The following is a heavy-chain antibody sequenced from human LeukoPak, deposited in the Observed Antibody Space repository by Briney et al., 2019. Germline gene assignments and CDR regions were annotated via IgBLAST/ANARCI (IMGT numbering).Heavy chain of an antibody. J-gene: IGHJ4*02. CDR1: GFTFSSYA. CDR3: AKDRYYGRTASDY. Sequence: GGSLRLSCAASGFTFSSYAMSWVRQAPGKGLEWVSWISGSGGSTYYADSVKGRFTISRDNSKNTLYLQMNSLRAEDTAVYYCAKDRYYGRTASDYWGQGTLVTVSS. D-gene: IGHD3-10*01. V-gene: IGHV3-23*01. CDR2: ISGSGGST.